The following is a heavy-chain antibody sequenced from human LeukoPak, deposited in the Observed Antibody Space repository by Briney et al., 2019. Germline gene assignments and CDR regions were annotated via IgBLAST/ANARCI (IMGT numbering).Heavy chain of an antibody. V-gene: IGHV3-30*02. Sequence: PGGSLRLSCAASGFTFSSYGMHWVRQAPGKGLEWVAFIRCDGSNKYYADSVKGRFTISRDNSKNTLYLQMNSLRAEDTAVYYCAKAPYCGGDCLNYFDYWGQGTLVTVSS. D-gene: IGHD2-21*02. CDR1: GFTFSSYG. J-gene: IGHJ4*02. CDR2: IRCDGSNK. CDR3: AKAPYCGGDCLNYFDY.